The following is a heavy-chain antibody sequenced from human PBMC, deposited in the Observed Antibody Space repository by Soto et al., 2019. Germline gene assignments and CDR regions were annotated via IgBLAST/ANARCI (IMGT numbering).Heavy chain of an antibody. V-gene: IGHV1-2*04. CDR3: ARDRAPVNCSGGSCYPGRNWFDP. J-gene: IGHJ5*02. CDR2: INPNSGGT. Sequence: ASVKVSCKASGYTFTGYYMHWVRQAPGQGLEWMGWINPNSGGTNYAQKFQGWVTMTRDTSISTAYMELSRLRSDDTAVYYCARDRAPVNCSGGSCYPGRNWFDPWGQGTLVTVSS. CDR1: GYTFTGYY. D-gene: IGHD2-15*01.